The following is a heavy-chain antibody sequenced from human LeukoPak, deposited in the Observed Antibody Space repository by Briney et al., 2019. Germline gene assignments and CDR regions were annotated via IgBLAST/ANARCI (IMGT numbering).Heavy chain of an antibody. J-gene: IGHJ4*02. V-gene: IGHV5-51*01. CDR2: IYPGDSDT. CDR1: GYSFTSYW. D-gene: IGHD3-3*01. CDR3: ARALRFLEWFFDY. Sequence: GESLQISCKGSGYSFTSYWIGWVRQLPGKGLECMWIIYPGDSDTRYSPSFQGQVTISADKSISTAYLQWSSMKASDTAMYYCARALRFLEWFFDYWGQGTLVTVSS.